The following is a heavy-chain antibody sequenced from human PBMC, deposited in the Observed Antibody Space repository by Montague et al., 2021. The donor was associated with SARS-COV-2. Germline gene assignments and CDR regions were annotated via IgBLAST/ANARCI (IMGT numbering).Heavy chain of an antibody. D-gene: IGHD6-19*01. CDR1: GASVSTTNW. CDR2: ISRRGTA. CDR3: TRVVAVAGGDY. V-gene: IGHV4-4*02. J-gene: IGHJ4*02. Sequence: SETLSLTCAVSGASVSTTNWWCLLRPPPGKLLEWVWEISRRGTANYNPPLKRRITRLIEKSKNQFSLNLTSVTAADTAMYYCTRVVAVAGGDYWGQGILVTVSS.